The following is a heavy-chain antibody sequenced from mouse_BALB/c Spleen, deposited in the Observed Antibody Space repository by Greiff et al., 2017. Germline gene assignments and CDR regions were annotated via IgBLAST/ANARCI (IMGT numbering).Heavy chain of an antibody. J-gene: IGHJ3*01. Sequence: VQLQQSGAELVKPGASVKLSCTASGFNIKDTYMHWVKQRPEQGLEWIGRIDPANGNTKYDPKFQGKATITADTSSNTAYLQLSSLTSEDTAVYYCARWGYYGYGGCAYWGQGTLVTVSA. D-gene: IGHD2-2*01. V-gene: IGHV14-3*02. CDR2: IDPANGNT. CDR1: GFNIKDTY. CDR3: ARWGYYGYGGCAY.